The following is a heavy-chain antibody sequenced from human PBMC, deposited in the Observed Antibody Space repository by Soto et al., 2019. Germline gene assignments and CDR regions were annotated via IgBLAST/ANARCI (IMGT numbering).Heavy chain of an antibody. J-gene: IGHJ4*02. CDR2: ISYDGSNK. Sequence: GGSLRLSCVASGFTFSSYGMHWVRQAPGKGLEWVAVISYDGSNKYYADSVKGRFTISRDNSKNTLYLQMNSLRAEDTAVNYCAKAFYSSTSPTSLDYWGQGTLVTVSS. CDR3: AKAFYSSTSPTSLDY. CDR1: GFTFSSYG. V-gene: IGHV3-30*18. D-gene: IGHD2-2*01.